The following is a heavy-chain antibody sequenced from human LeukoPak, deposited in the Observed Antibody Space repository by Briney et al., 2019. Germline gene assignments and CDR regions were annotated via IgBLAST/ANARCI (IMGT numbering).Heavy chain of an antibody. Sequence: SETLSLTCTVSGGSISSSAYYWGWIRQPPGKGLDWIGSLYYSGSTYYNPSLKSRVTISVDTSKKQFSLKLTSVTAADTAVYYCARQGGSPDWFDPWGQGTLVTVSS. D-gene: IGHD1-26*01. CDR3: ARQGGSPDWFDP. CDR1: GGSISSSAYY. CDR2: LYYSGST. J-gene: IGHJ5*02. V-gene: IGHV4-39*01.